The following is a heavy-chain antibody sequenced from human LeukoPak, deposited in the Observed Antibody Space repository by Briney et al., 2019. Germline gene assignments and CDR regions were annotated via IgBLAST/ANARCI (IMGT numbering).Heavy chain of an antibody. CDR2: IYHSGST. V-gene: IGHV4-59*08. D-gene: IGHD3-10*01. CDR3: RREEYYGSGEYVYYYVLDV. CDR1: GGSINSYY. J-gene: IGHJ6*02. Sequence: SETLSLTCTVSGGSINSYYCSGIRQPPGKGLEWIGYIYHSGSTNYNPSLKSRVTISVDPSKNQFSLKLSSVTAAVTDVYYWRREEYYGSGEYVYYYVLDVWGQGTTVTVSS.